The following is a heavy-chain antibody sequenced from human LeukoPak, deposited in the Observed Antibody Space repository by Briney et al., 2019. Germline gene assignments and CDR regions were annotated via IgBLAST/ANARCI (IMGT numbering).Heavy chain of an antibody. CDR1: GFTFSSYG. CDR3: ARGREYSSSSAFDY. Sequence: PGRSLRLSYAASGFTFSSYGMHWVRQAPGKGLEWVAVIWYDGSNKYYADSVKGRFTISRDNSKNTLYLQMNSLRAEDTAVYYCARGREYSSSSAFDYWGQGTLVTVSS. V-gene: IGHV3-33*01. CDR2: IWYDGSNK. D-gene: IGHD6-6*01. J-gene: IGHJ4*02.